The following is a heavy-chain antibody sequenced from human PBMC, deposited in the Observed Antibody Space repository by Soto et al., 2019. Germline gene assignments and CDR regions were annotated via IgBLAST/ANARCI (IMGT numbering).Heavy chain of an antibody. J-gene: IGHJ3*02. V-gene: IGHV1-18*01. CDR3: ARDRYGGNCCDVFDI. D-gene: IGHD2-21*01. Sequence: QAQLVQSGAEVKKPGASVTISCKASGYTFTSKSLIWVRQAPGHGLEWLGWISPYNGKTEYANHVQGRVTMTRDTSTSTAYMELRSLRSDDTAVYYCARDRYGGNCCDVFDIWGQGTMVTVSS. CDR2: ISPYNGKT. CDR1: GYTFTSKS.